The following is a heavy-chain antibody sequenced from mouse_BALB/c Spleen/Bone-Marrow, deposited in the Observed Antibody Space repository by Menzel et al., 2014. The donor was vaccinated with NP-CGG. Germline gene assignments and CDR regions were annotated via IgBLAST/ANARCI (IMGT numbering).Heavy chain of an antibody. CDR2: IRNKANGYTT. Sequence: EVMLVESGGGLVQPGGSLRLSCATSGFTFTDNYMSWVRQPPGKALEWLGFIRNKANGYTTEYSASVKGRFTISRDNSQSILYLQMNTLGAEDSATYDCARDSDWFAYWGQGTLVTVSA. V-gene: IGHV7-3*02. CDR3: ARDSDWFAY. J-gene: IGHJ3*01. CDR1: GFTFTDNY.